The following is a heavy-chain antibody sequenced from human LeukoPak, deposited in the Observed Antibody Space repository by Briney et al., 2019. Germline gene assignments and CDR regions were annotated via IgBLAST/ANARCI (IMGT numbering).Heavy chain of an antibody. CDR2: ISSSGSTK. V-gene: IGHV3-48*03. CDR1: GFTFSSYE. D-gene: IGHD6-13*01. J-gene: IGHJ4*02. Sequence: PGGSLRLSCAASGFTFSSYEMSWVRQAPGKGLEWISYISSSGSTKYYADSVKGRFTISRDNANNSLYLQMNSLRSKDTAVYYCARDRRDYIPAYFHYGRQGTVVSVS. CDR3: ARDRRDYIPAYFHY.